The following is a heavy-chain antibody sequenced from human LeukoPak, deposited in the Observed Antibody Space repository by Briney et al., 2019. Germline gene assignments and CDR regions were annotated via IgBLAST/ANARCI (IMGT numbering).Heavy chain of an antibody. D-gene: IGHD3-22*01. CDR2: MNPNSGNT. CDR1: EYTFTSYD. Sequence: ASVKVSCKASEYTFTSYDINWVRPATGQGLEWMGWMNPNSGNTGYAQKFQGRVTMTRNTSISTAYMELSSLRSEDTAVYHCARVLADYYDSSGIDYWGQGTLVTVSS. J-gene: IGHJ4*02. V-gene: IGHV1-8*01. CDR3: ARVLADYYDSSGIDY.